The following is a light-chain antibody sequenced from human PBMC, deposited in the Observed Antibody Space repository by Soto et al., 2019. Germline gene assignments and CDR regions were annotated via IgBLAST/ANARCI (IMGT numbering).Light chain of an antibody. Sequence: EIVLTQSPGTLSLSPGERATLSCRASQSVSSSYLAWYQQKPDQAPRLLIYDASRATGIPDRFSGSGSGTDFTITITRLAPEDFAVYYCQHNGTSALFGPGTKVDI. V-gene: IGKV3-20*01. CDR3: QHNGTSAL. CDR1: QSVSSSY. CDR2: DAS. J-gene: IGKJ3*01.